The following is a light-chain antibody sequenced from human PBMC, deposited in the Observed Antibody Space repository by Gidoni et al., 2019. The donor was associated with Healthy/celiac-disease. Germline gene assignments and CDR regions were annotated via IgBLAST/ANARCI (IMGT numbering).Light chain of an antibody. CDR3: QQTT. CDR2: DAS. V-gene: IGKV3-11*01. Sequence: EIVLTQSPATLSLSPGERATLSCRASQSVSSYLAWYQQKPGQAHRLLIYDASNRATGIPARFSGSGSGTDFTLTISSLDPEDFAVYYCQQTTFGPGTKVDIK. CDR1: QSVSSY. J-gene: IGKJ3*01.